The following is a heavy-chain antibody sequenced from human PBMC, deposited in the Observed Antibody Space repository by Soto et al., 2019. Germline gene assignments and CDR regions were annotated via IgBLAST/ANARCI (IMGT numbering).Heavy chain of an antibody. J-gene: IGHJ6*03. CDR3: AKGLMVRGEDYYMDV. D-gene: IGHD3-10*01. CDR2: ISYDGSNK. CDR1: GFTFSSYG. Sequence: PGGSLRLSCAASGFTFSSYGMHWVRQAPGKGLEWVAVISYDGSNKYYADSVKGRFTISRDNSKNTLYLQMNSLRAEDTAVYYCAKGLMVRGEDYYMDVWGKGTRVTVSS. V-gene: IGHV3-30*18.